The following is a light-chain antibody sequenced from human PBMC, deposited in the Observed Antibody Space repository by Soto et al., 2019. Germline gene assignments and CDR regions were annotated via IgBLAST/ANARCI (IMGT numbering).Light chain of an antibody. CDR3: QDSSTSPWP. Sequence: TQSPGTLSLSPGERATLSCRAVQSVTSTYMAWYQQKPGQAPWLLIYATSFRATGIPDRFRGSGSGTDFTLTISSLEPEDSAVYYCQDSSTSPWPFGQGTKVEIK. V-gene: IGKV3-20*01. CDR2: ATS. CDR1: QSVTSTY. J-gene: IGKJ1*01.